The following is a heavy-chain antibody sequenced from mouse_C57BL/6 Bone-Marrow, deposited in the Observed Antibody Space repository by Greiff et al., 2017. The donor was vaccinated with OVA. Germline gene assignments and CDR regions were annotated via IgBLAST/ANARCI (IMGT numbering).Heavy chain of an antibody. CDR2: IYPGSGST. J-gene: IGHJ3*01. CDR1: GYTFTSYW. V-gene: IGHV1-55*01. CDR3: AREGGYGYDAAY. Sequence: VQLVESGAELVKPGASVKMSCKASGYTFTSYWITWVKQRPGQGLEWIGDIYPGSGSTNYNEKFKSKATLTVDTSSSTAYMQLSSLTSEDSAVYYCAREGGYGYDAAYWGQGTLVTVSA. D-gene: IGHD2-2*01.